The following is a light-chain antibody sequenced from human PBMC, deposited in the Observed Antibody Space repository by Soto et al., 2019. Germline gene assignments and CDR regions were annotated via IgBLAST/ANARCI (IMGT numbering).Light chain of an antibody. CDR2: EGS. CDR1: SSDVGSYNL. Sequence: QSVLTQPASVSGSPGQSSTISCTGTSSDVGSYNLVSWYQQHPGKAPKLMIYEGSKRPSGVSNRFSGSKSGNTASLTISGLQAEDEADYYCCSYAGSSTSWVFGGGTKVTVL. CDR3: CSYAGSSTSWV. J-gene: IGLJ3*02. V-gene: IGLV2-23*01.